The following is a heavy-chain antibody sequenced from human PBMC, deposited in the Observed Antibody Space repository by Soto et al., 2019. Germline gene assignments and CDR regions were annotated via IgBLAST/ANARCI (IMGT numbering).Heavy chain of an antibody. V-gene: IGHV3-48*01. CDR2: ISSSSSTI. CDR1: GFTFSSYS. Sequence: GGSLRLSCAASGFTFSSYSMNWVRQAPGKGLEWVSYISSSSSTIYYADSVKGRFIISRDNAKNSLYLQMNSLRAEDTAVYYCARDLNGDYAEDYYYYYMDVWGKGTTVTVSS. D-gene: IGHD4-17*01. J-gene: IGHJ6*03. CDR3: ARDLNGDYAEDYYYYYMDV.